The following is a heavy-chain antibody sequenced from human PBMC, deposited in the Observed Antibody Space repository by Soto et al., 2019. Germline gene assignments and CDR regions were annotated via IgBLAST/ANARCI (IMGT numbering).Heavy chain of an antibody. Sequence: ASVKVSCKASGYTFTSYYMHWVRQAPGQGLEWMGIINPSGGSTSYAQKFQGRVTMTRDTSTSTVYMELSSLRSEDTAVYYCALITAAGTPFDYWGQGTLVTVSS. CDR1: GYTFTSYY. V-gene: IGHV1-46*01. CDR3: ALITAAGTPFDY. CDR2: INPSGGST. D-gene: IGHD6-13*01. J-gene: IGHJ4*02.